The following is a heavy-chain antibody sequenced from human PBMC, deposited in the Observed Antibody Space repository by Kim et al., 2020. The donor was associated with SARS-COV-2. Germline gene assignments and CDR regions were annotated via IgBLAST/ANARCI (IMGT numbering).Heavy chain of an antibody. V-gene: IGHV3-23*01. J-gene: IGHJ2*01. CDR1: GFTFSNYA. D-gene: IGHD3-16*01. Sequence: GGSLRLSCAASGFTFSNYARSWVRQAPGRGLEWVSVISGSGVRTYYADSVKGRFTISRDNSKNTLSLQMNSLTAEDTAMYYCAKDPGGNLPPWYLDLWGRGTLVTVSS. CDR3: AKDPGGNLPPWYLDL. CDR2: ISGSGVRT.